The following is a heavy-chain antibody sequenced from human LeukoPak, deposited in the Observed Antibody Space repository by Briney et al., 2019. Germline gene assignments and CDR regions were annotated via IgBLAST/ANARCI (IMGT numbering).Heavy chain of an antibody. J-gene: IGHJ4*02. CDR1: GFTFSNYA. CDR3: AKDRRRGSGSAEYYFDY. V-gene: IGHV3-23*01. CDR2: ISRSGDNT. D-gene: IGHD1-26*01. Sequence: PGGSLRLSCAASGFTFSNYAMSWVRQAPGKGLEWVSLISRSGDNTYYADSVKGRFTISRDNSKNTLYLQMNSLRAEDTAVYYCAKDRRRGSGSAEYYFDYWGQGTLVTVSS.